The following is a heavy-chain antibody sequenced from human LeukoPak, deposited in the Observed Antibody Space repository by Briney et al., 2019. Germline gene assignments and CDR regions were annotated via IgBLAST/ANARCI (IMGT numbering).Heavy chain of an antibody. V-gene: IGHV1-18*01. CDR3: ARDGDCSGGSCYSGAYYYYYYGMDV. CDR1: GYTFTSYG. CDR2: ISAYNGNT. J-gene: IGHJ6*02. Sequence: SVKVSCKASGYTFTSYGISWVRQAPGQGLEWMGWISAYNGNTNYAQKLQGRVTMTTDTSTSTAYMELRSLRSDDTAVYYCARDGDCSGGSCYSGAYYYYYYGMDVWGQGTTVTVSS. D-gene: IGHD2-15*01.